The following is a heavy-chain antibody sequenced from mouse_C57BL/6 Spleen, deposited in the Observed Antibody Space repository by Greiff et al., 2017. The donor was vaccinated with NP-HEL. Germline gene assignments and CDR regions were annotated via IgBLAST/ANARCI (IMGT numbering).Heavy chain of an antibody. CDR1: GFNIKDYY. V-gene: IGHV14-1*01. CDR2: IDPEDGDT. CDR3: TSIYYYGSSLLSFDY. Sequence: VQLQQSGAELVRPGASVKLSCTASGFNIKDYYMHWVKQRPEQGLEWIGRIDPEDGDTEYDQKFQGKATMTADTSSNTAYLQLSSLTSEDTAVYYCTSIYYYGSSLLSFDYWGQGTTLTVSS. D-gene: IGHD1-1*01. J-gene: IGHJ2*01.